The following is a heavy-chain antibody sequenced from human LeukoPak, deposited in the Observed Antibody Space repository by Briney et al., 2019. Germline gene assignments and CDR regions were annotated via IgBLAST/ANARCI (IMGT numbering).Heavy chain of an antibody. D-gene: IGHD6-19*01. CDR1: GGSISSDGHS. CDR3: ARGFGSGWYLGAFHM. CDR2: IYHSGTT. J-gene: IGHJ3*02. V-gene: IGHV4-30-2*01. Sequence: SETLSLTCAVSGGSISSDGHSWSWIRQPPGKGLEWIGYIYHSGTTYYNPSLKSRVTILVDRSKTQFSLKLSSVTAADTAVYYCARGFGSGWYLGAFHMWGQGTMVTVSS.